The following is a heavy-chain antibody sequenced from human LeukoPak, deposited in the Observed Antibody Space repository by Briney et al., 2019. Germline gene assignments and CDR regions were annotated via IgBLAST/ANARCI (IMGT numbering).Heavy chain of an antibody. D-gene: IGHD6-6*01. CDR2: ISCSGSIM. CDR1: GFSFSSYE. Sequence: PGGSLRLSCAASGFSFSSYEMNWVRQAPGKGLEWVSYISCSGSIMYSADSVKGRFTISRDNAKISLYLQMNSLRAEDTAIYYCSGQYSSSSVVDYWGQGTLVTVSS. CDR3: SGQYSSSSVVDY. V-gene: IGHV3-48*03. J-gene: IGHJ4*02.